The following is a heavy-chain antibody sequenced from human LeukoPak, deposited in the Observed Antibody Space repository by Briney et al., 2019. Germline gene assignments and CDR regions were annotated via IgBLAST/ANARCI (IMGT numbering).Heavy chain of an antibody. J-gene: IGHJ4*02. Sequence: SETLSLTCTVSGGSISSYYWSWIRQPPGKGLEWIGEINHSGSTNYNPSLKSRVTISVDTSKNQFSLKLSPVTAADTAVYYCARGKDCGGDCHTYYFDYWGQGTLVTVSS. CDR3: ARGKDCGGDCHTYYFDY. CDR1: GGSISSYY. D-gene: IGHD2-21*02. V-gene: IGHV4-34*01. CDR2: INHSGST.